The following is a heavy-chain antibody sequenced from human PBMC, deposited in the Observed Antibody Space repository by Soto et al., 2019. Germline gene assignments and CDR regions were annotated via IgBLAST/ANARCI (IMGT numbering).Heavy chain of an antibody. CDR2: IIPIFGTA. CDR1: RVAFSKFI. Sequence: SVKVSCKASRVAFSKFIVTWVRQAPGLGLEWVGGIIPIFGTANYAQKFQGRVTITADESTSTSYMEVNNLRSEGTAVYYCAKVRYSSPMGYYYGMDVWGQGTTVTVSS. J-gene: IGHJ6*02. V-gene: IGHV1-69*13. D-gene: IGHD6-19*01. CDR3: AKVRYSSPMGYYYGMDV.